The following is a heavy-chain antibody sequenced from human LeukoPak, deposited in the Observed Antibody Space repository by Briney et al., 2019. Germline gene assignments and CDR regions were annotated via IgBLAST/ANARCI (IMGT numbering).Heavy chain of an antibody. D-gene: IGHD1-26*01. J-gene: IGHJ3*02. CDR1: GFTFDDYA. CDR3: AKDKWGLVGAFDI. Sequence: GGSLRLSCAASGFTFDDYAMHWVRQAPGKGLEWASGISWNSGSIGYADSVKGRFTISRDNAKNSLYLQMNSLRAEDTALYYCAKDKWGLVGAFDIWGQGTMVTVSS. CDR2: ISWNSGSI. V-gene: IGHV3-9*01.